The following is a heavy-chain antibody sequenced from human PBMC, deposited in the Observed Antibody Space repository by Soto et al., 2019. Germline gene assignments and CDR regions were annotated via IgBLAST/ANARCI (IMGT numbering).Heavy chain of an antibody. CDR3: ARRQYSSSWSLYYYYGMDV. J-gene: IGHJ6*02. CDR2: ISGSGGST. V-gene: IGHV3-23*01. CDR1: GFTFSSYA. Sequence: RFSCAASGFTFSSYAMSWVRQAPGKGLEWVSAISGSGGSTYYADSVKGRFTISRDNSKNTLYLQMNSLRAEDTAVYYCARRQYSSSWSLYYYYGMDVWGQGTTVTVSS. D-gene: IGHD6-13*01.